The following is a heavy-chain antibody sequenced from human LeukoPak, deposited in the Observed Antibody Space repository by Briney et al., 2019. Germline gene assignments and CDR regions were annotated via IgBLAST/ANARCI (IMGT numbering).Heavy chain of an antibody. D-gene: IGHD2/OR15-2a*01. CDR1: GFTFSRYT. J-gene: IGHJ4*02. V-gene: IGHV3-48*02. CDR2: ISSSSSTT. CDR3: ARDLTSNNY. Sequence: GGSLRLSWVASGFTFSRYTMNWVRQAPGKGLEWVSYISSSSSTTYYADSVKGRFTIPRDNAKNSVFLQMNSLRDEDTAVYYCARDLTSNNYWGQGTLVTVSS.